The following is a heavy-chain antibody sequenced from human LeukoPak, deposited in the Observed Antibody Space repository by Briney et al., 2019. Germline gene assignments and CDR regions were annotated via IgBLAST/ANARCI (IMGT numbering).Heavy chain of an antibody. V-gene: IGHV3-7*03. D-gene: IGHD1-7*01. CDR3: ARDWTGTTDLGWFDP. Sequence: GGSLRLSCAASGFNFNNYWMGWVRQAPGKGLEWVANINQDGSEKYYVDSVKGRFTIFRDNAKDSLYLQMIRLRAEDTAVYYCARDWTGTTDLGWFDPWGQGTLVTVSS. CDR2: INQDGSEK. J-gene: IGHJ5*02. CDR1: GFNFNNYW.